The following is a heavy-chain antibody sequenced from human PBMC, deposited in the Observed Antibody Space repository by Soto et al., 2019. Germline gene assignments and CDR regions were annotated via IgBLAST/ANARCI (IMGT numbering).Heavy chain of an antibody. CDR2: IVVGSGNT. J-gene: IGHJ5*02. Sequence: SVKVSCKASGFTFTISAVQWVRQARGQRLEWIGWIVVGSGNTNYAQKFQERVTITRDMSTSTAYMELSSLRSEDTAVYYCAAEPRFDPWGQGTLVTVSS. CDR3: AAEPRFDP. V-gene: IGHV1-58*01. CDR1: GFTFTISA.